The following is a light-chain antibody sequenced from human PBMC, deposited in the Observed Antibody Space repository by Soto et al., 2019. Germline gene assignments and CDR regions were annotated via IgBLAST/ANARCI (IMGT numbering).Light chain of an antibody. J-gene: IGKJ1*01. CDR1: QSISSL. V-gene: IGKV1-5*01. Sequence: DIQMTQSPSTLSASVGDRVTITCRASQSISSLLVWYQQKPGKAPKLLIYDASSLESGVPSRFSGSGSGTEFALTISSMQPDDFATYYCQQYNGYSRTFGQGTKVDIK. CDR2: DAS. CDR3: QQYNGYSRT.